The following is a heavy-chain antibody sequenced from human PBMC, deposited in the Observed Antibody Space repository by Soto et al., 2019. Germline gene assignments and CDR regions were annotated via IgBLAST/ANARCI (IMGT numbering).Heavy chain of an antibody. J-gene: IGHJ6*03. V-gene: IGHV1-18*01. CDR1: GYTFTSYG. CDR2: ISAYNGNT. CDR3: ARDAPGEGQLGGDYYYYMDV. D-gene: IGHD6-6*01. Sequence: ASVNVSCKASGYTFTSYGISWVRQAPGQGLEWMGWISAYNGNTNYAQKLQGRVTMTTDTSTSTAYMELRSLRSDDTAVYYCARDAPGEGQLGGDYYYYMDVWGKGTTVTVSS.